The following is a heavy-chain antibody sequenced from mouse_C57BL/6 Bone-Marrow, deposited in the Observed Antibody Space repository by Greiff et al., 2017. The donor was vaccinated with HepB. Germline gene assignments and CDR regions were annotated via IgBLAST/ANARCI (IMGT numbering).Heavy chain of an antibody. V-gene: IGHV1-15*01. CDR3: TRPLLPYYFDY. D-gene: IGHD5-5*01. J-gene: IGHJ2*01. Sequence: VQLQQSGAELVRPGASVTLSCKASGYTFTDYEMHWVKQTPVHGLEWIGAIDPETGGTAYNQKFKGKAILTADKSSSTAYMELRSLTSEDSAVYYCTRPLLPYYFDYWGQGTTLTVSS. CDR2: IDPETGGT. CDR1: GYTFTDYE.